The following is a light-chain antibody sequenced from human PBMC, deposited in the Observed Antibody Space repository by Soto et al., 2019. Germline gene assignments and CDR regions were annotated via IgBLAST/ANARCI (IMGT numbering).Light chain of an antibody. CDR2: EVS. Sequence: QSALTQPPSASGSPGQSVTISCNGTSSDVGGYNYVSWYQQHPGKAPKLMIYEVSKRPSGVPDRFSGSKSGNTASLTVSGLQAEDEADYYCSSYAGSNNPPYVFGTGTKVTVL. V-gene: IGLV2-8*01. CDR3: SSYAGSNNPPYV. J-gene: IGLJ1*01. CDR1: SSDVGGYNY.